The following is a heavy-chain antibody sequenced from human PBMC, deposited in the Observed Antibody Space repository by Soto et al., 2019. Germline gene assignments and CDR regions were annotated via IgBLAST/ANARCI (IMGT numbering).Heavy chain of an antibody. Sequence: ASVKVSCKASGGTFSSYAISWVRQAPGQGLEWMGGIIPIFGTANYAQKFQGRVTITADESTSTAYMELSSLRSEDTAVYYCARDCIAAADSCGMDVWGQGTTVTVSS. CDR1: GGTFSSYA. D-gene: IGHD6-13*01. CDR2: IIPIFGTA. V-gene: IGHV1-69*13. J-gene: IGHJ6*02. CDR3: ARDCIAAADSCGMDV.